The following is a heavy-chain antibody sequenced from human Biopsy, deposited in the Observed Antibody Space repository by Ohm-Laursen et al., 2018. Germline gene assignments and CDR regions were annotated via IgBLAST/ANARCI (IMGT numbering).Heavy chain of an antibody. CDR2: IYSSGST. D-gene: IGHD3-22*01. CDR3: ARWTPEYDSSRYYLDAFDI. J-gene: IGHJ3*02. V-gene: IGHV4-4*07. Sequence: PSETLSLTCTVSGGSFTGHYWSWIRQPAGKGLEWIGRIYSSGSTNYNPSLKSRVTLSMDTSKRQFSLKLSFVTAADTAVYYCARWTPEYDSSRYYLDAFDIWGQGTKVTVSS. CDR1: GGSFTGHY.